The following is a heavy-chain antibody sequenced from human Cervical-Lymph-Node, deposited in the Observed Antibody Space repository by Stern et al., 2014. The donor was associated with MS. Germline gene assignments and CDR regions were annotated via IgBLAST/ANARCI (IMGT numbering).Heavy chain of an antibody. CDR3: ARAYDYVVDY. V-gene: IGHV3-13*01. CDR1: GFTFSSYD. CDR2: IGSAGDT. Sequence: VHLVESGGGLVQPGGSLRLPCAASGFTFSSYDMHWVRQPTGKGLEWVSGIGSAGDTYYPRSVKGRFTISRENAEKSVYLQMNNLRAGDTAVYYCARAYDYVVDYWGQGTLVTVSS. J-gene: IGHJ4*02. D-gene: IGHD3-16*01.